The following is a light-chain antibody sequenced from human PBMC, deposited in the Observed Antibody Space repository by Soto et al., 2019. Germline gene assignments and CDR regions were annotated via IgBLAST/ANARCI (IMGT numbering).Light chain of an antibody. CDR2: DNY. V-gene: IGLV1-51*01. Sequence: QSVLTQPPSVSAAPGHNVTISCSGTSPNLGNNYVSWYQHLPGTAPRILIYDNYKRPSGIPDRFSGFKSGTSATLGITGLQTGDEADYYCGTWDTSLRVFYVFGSGTKLTVL. CDR3: GTWDTSLRVFYV. CDR1: SPNLGNNY. J-gene: IGLJ1*01.